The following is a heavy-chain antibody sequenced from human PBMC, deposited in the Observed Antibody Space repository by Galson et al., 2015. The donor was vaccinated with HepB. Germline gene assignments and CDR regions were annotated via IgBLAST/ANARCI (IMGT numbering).Heavy chain of an antibody. V-gene: IGHV1-69*13. D-gene: IGHD6-13*01. CDR1: GGTFSSYA. CDR3: GLGSSWYTHAFDV. J-gene: IGHJ3*01. CDR2: IIPIFGTA. Sequence: SVKVSCKASGGTFSSYAISWVRQAPGQGLEWMGGIIPIFGTANYAQKFQGRVTITADESTSTAYMELSSLRSEDTAVYYCGLGSSWYTHAFDVWGQGTMVTVSS.